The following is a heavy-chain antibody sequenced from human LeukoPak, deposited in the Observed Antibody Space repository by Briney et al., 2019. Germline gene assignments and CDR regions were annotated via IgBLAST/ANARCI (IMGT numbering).Heavy chain of an antibody. D-gene: IGHD3-10*01. V-gene: IGHV1-18*01. CDR1: GYTFTSYG. CDR2: ISTFNGNR. CDR3: ARSGVLLWFGESDY. J-gene: IGHJ4*02. Sequence: ASVKVSCKASGYTFTSYGFSWVRQAPGQGLEWMGWISTFNGNRHYAQKLQDRVTMTTDTSTSTVYMELRSLRSDDTAVYYCARSGVLLWFGESDYWGQGTLVTVSS.